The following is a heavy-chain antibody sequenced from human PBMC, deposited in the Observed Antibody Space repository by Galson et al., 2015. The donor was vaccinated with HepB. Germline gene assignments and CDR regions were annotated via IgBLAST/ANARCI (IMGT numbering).Heavy chain of an antibody. CDR2: INSDGSST. D-gene: IGHD6-19*01. J-gene: IGHJ4*02. Sequence: SLRLSCAASGFTFSSYWMHWVRQAPGKGLVWVSRINSDGSSTSYADSVKGRFTISRDNAKNTLYLQMNSLRAEDTAVYYCARVGSGWYNYFDYWGQGTLVTVSS. V-gene: IGHV3-74*01. CDR1: GFTFSSYW. CDR3: ARVGSGWYNYFDY.